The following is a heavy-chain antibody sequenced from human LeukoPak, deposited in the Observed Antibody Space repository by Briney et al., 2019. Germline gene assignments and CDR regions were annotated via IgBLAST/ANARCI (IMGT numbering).Heavy chain of an antibody. CDR3: ARGPYGERNWNDRVARLDY. J-gene: IGHJ4*02. V-gene: IGHV4-34*01. D-gene: IGHD1-1*01. CDR2: INHSGST. CDR1: GGSFSGYY. Sequence: SETLSLTCAVYGGSFSGYYWSWIRQPPGKGLEWIGEINHSGSTNYDPSLKSRVTISVDTSKDQFSLKLSSVTAADTAVYYCARGPYGERNWNDRVARLDYWGQGTLVTVSS.